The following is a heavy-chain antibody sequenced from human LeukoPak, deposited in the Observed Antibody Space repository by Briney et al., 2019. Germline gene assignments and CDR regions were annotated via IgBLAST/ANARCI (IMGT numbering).Heavy chain of an antibody. Sequence: ASVKVSCKASGYTFTGYYIHWVRQAPGQGLEWMGWILPNGGVTNYAQKVKGRFTMSRDKSISTAYMELNRLRSDDTAMDYCGRGGGTIFGVLNDWGQGTLVTVSS. CDR2: ILPNGGVT. J-gene: IGHJ4*02. CDR3: GRGGGTIFGVLND. V-gene: IGHV1-2*02. CDR1: GYTFTGYY. D-gene: IGHD3-3*01.